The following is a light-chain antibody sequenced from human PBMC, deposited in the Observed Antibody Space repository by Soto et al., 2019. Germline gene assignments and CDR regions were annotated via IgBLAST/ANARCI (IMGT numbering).Light chain of an antibody. CDR2: GAS. Sequence: EIVLTQSPGTLSLSPGERATLSCRASQSVSSSYLAWYQQKPGQAPRLLIYGASSRATGIPDRFSGSGSGTDFTLTISSLQSEDIAVYYCQQYNKWPQTFGQGTKVEIK. V-gene: IGKV3-20*01. J-gene: IGKJ1*01. CDR1: QSVSSSY. CDR3: QQYNKWPQT.